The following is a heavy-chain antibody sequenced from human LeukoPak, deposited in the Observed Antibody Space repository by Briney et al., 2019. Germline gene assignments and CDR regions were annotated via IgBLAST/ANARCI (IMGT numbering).Heavy chain of an antibody. Sequence: GGSLRLSCAASGFTSRRYWMTWVRQAPGKGLEWVANIKQNGSEEYYVDSVKGRFTISRDNAKNSVFLQMNSLTADDTGLYYCARGIQLLDYWGQGTLVTVSS. J-gene: IGHJ4*02. D-gene: IGHD1-1*01. CDR2: IKQNGSEE. V-gene: IGHV3-7*04. CDR1: GFTSRRYW. CDR3: ARGIQLLDY.